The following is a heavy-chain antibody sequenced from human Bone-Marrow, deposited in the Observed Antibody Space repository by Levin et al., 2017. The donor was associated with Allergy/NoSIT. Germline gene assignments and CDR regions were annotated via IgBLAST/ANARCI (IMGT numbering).Heavy chain of an antibody. D-gene: IGHD4-17*01. J-gene: IGHJ4*02. CDR3: TRDGGTYGDNRYYFDY. CDR1: GFTFGDYA. Sequence: GGSLRLSCTASGFTFGDYAMSWFRQAPGKGLEWVGFIRSKAYGGTIEYAASVKGRFTISRDDSKSIAYLQMNSLKTEDTAVYYCTRDGGTYGDNRYYFDYWGQGTLVTVSS. V-gene: IGHV3-49*03. CDR2: IRSKAYGGTI.